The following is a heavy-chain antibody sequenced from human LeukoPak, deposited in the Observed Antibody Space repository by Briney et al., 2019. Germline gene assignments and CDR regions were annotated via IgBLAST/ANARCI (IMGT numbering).Heavy chain of an antibody. D-gene: IGHD5-18*01. J-gene: IGHJ6*03. CDR2: IHSGGTT. Sequence: SETLSLTCTVSGGSMNNDYFTWIRQPAGKGLEWIGRIHSGGTTNYNPSLMSRVTLSVDTSKNQISLRLTSVTAADTALYYCARDNPSGYTFYYIDVWGKGTTVTVSS. CDR1: GGSMNNDY. V-gene: IGHV4-4*07. CDR3: ARDNPSGYTFYYIDV.